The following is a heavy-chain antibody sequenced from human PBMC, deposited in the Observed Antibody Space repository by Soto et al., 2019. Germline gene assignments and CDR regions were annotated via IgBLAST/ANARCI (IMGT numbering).Heavy chain of an antibody. Sequence: DVQLLESGGGFIQPGGSLRLSCSASGFSISDYAMSWVRQAPGKGLEWVSSISDSGSRTSYRDSVKGRFATSRDTSKNSVYLQMNNLRGGDTAIYYCAKDGIRKDDYWGPGTMVTVSS. V-gene: IGHV3-23*01. CDR3: AKDGIRKDDY. J-gene: IGHJ4*02. CDR2: ISDSGSRT. CDR1: GFSISDYA.